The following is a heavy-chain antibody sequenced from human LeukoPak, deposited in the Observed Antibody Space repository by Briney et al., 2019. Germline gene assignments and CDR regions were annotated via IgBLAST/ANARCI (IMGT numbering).Heavy chain of an antibody. CDR1: GYTFTGCF. CDR3: ARSAYNYGYVYFDH. D-gene: IGHD5-18*01. CDR2: IDPNSDNI. Sequence: ASVTVSCKASGYTFTGCFIHYVRQAPGQGLEWMGWIDPNSDNIRYSETFEDRVTMTRDTSTNTAYMELSWLRSDDTAVYYCARSAYNYGYVYFDHWGQGTLVIVSS. J-gene: IGHJ4*02. V-gene: IGHV1-2*02.